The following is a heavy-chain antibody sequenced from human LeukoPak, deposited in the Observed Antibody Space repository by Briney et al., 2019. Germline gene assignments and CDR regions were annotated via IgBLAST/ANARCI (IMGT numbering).Heavy chain of an antibody. CDR3: ARAHAPLFPYWPAVTSFDY. J-gene: IGHJ4*01. D-gene: IGHD1-14*01. CDR1: GGSISSGDYY. Sequence: SETLSLTCTVSGGSISSGDYYWSWIRQPPGKGLEWIGYIYYSGSTYYNPSLKSRVTLSVDTSKNQFSLKLSSVTAADTAVYYLARAHAPLFPYWPAVTSFDYWGQENPVTVSS. CDR2: IYYSGST. V-gene: IGHV4-30-4*08.